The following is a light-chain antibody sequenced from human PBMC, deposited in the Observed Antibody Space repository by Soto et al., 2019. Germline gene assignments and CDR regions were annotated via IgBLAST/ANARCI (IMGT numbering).Light chain of an antibody. J-gene: IGLJ1*01. V-gene: IGLV2-8*01. Sequence: QSALTQPPSASGSPGQSVNLLYTENRRHVGGYNYVSWYQPHPGKAPKLMIYEVNKRPSGVPDRFSGSKSGNTASLTVSGLQAEDEADYYCSSYAGSSNSVFGTGTKLTVL. CDR1: RRHVGGYNY. CDR2: EVN. CDR3: SSYAGSSNSV.